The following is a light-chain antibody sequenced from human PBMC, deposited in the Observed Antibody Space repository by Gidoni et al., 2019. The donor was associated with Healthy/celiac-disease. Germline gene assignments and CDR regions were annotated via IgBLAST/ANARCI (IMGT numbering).Light chain of an antibody. CDR1: QSISSY. Sequence: DIQMTQSPSSLSASVGDRVTITCRASQSISSYLNWYQQKPGKAPKILIYAASSLQSGVPSRFSGSGSGTDFTLTISSLQPEDFATYYCQQSYSTPSTFGQXTKLEIK. J-gene: IGKJ2*01. CDR2: AAS. CDR3: QQSYSTPST. V-gene: IGKV1-39*01.